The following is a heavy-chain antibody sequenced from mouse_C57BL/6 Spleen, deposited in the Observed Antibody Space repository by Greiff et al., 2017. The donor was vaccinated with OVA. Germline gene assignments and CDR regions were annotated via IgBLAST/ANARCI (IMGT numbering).Heavy chain of an antibody. CDR1: GFTFSDYG. J-gene: IGHJ1*03. Sequence: EVQVVESGGGLVQPGGSLKLSCAASGFTFSDYGMAWVRQAPRKGPEWVAFISNLAYSIYYADTVTGRFTISRENAKNTLYLEMSSLRSEDTAMYYCARHGADGYYGGYFDVWGTGTTVTVSS. D-gene: IGHD2-3*01. CDR2: ISNLAYSI. CDR3: ARHGADGYYGGYFDV. V-gene: IGHV5-15*01.